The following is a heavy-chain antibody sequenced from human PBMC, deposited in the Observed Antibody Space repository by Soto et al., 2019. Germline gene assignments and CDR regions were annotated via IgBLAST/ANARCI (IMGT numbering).Heavy chain of an antibody. J-gene: IGHJ3*02. D-gene: IGHD2-15*01. CDR2: ISGSGGST. CDR1: GFTFSSYA. V-gene: IGHV3-23*01. CDR3: AKDLGIVVVVAAKRGAFDI. Sequence: GGSLRLSCAASGFTFSSYAMSWVRQAPGKGLEWVSAISGSGGSTYYADSVKGRFTISRDNSKNTLYLQMNSLRAEDKAVYYCAKDLGIVVVVAAKRGAFDIWGQGTMVTVSS.